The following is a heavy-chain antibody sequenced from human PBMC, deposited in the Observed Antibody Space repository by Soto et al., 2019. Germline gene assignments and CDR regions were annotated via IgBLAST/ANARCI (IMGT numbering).Heavy chain of an antibody. V-gene: IGHV3-9*02. Sequence: EMQLVESGGGLVQPGRSLRLSCEVSGFTSDDHGMHWVRQTPGKGPEWVSGLIWNSEIKGYADSVKGRFTISRDKAKNSLYLQMDTLRAEDTALYYCVKDIEPGGAAYWGQGTLVTVSS. CDR3: VKDIEPGGAAY. J-gene: IGHJ4*02. D-gene: IGHD3-16*01. CDR2: LIWNSEIK. CDR1: GFTSDDHG.